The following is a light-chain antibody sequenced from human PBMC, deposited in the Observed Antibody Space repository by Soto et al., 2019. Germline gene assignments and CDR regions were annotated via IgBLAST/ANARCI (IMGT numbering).Light chain of an antibody. J-gene: IGLJ3*02. CDR3: QSYDSSLSGWV. CDR1: SSNIGAGYD. V-gene: IGLV1-40*01. CDR2: GNS. Sequence: QAVVTQPPSVSGAPGQRVTISCTGSSSNIGAGYDVHWYQQLPGTAPKPLIYGNSNRPSGVPDRFSGSKSGTSASLAITGLRAEDEADYYCQSYDSSLSGWVFGGGTKLTVL.